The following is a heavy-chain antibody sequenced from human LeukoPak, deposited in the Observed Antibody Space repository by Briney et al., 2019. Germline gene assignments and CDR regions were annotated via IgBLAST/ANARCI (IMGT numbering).Heavy chain of an antibody. CDR1: GYSFANYG. CDR2: VYPGDSTA. Sequence: GESLKISCKGSGYSFANYGIGWVRQMPGKGLEWMGIVYPGDSTARYSPSFQGQVTVSADESISTAYLHWSSLKASDTAVYYCARQGYCTGGNCFYFFDYWGQGTLLTVSS. D-gene: IGHD2-8*02. CDR3: ARQGYCTGGNCFYFFDY. V-gene: IGHV5-51*01. J-gene: IGHJ4*02.